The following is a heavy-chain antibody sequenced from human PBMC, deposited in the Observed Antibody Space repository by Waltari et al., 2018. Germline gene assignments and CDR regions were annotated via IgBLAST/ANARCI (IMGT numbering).Heavy chain of an antibody. CDR1: GGPFSGYY. V-gene: IGHV4-34*01. CDR2: INRGGNT. J-gene: IGHJ1*01. CDR3: ARAEQGGSAVGPDFQH. Sequence: QVHLQQWGAGLLKPSETLSLTCAVYGGPFSGYYWAWLRQPPGKGPEWVGEINRGGNTNPHPSLKSRVIMSVDTSKNQVFLKLTSVTAADTAVYYCARAEQGGSAVGPDFQHWGQGTLVTVSS. D-gene: IGHD1-26*01.